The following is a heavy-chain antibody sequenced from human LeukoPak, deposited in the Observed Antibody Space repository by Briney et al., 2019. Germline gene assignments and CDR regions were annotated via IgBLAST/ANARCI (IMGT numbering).Heavy chain of an antibody. CDR3: TNQYWAFEF. CDR1: GFTFNTYG. Sequence: GGSLRLSCAASGFTFNTYGMIWVRHSPGKGLEWVSAISGSATGYMTNYADSVKGRVTISRDNDNNTPYLQMSSLSDEDTAVYYCTNQYWAFEFWGQGTLVSDSS. CDR2: ISGSATGYMT. V-gene: IGHV3-23*01. D-gene: IGHD2-8*02. J-gene: IGHJ4*02.